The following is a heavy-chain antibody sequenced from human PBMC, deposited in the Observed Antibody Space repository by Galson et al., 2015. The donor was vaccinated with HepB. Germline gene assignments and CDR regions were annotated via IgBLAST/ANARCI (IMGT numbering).Heavy chain of an antibody. CDR1: GYSFTSYW. CDR2: IYPGDSDT. J-gene: IGHJ3*02. V-gene: IGHV5-51*03. Sequence: QSGAEVKKPGESLKISCKGSGYSFTSYWIGWVRQMPGKGLEWMGIIYPGDSDTRYSPSFQGQVTISADKSISTAYLQWSSLKASDTAMYYCARLQDIVVVPAAINAFDIWGQGTMVTVSS. CDR3: ARLQDIVVVPAAINAFDI. D-gene: IGHD2-2*02.